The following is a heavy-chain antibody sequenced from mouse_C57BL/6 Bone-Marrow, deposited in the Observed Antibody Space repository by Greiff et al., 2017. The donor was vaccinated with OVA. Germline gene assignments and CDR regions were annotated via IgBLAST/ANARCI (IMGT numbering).Heavy chain of an antibody. CDR3: ARRGSRNPYYFDY. D-gene: IGHD2-1*01. Sequence: EVTLVESGPELVKPGASVKIPCKASGYTFTDYNMDWVKQSHGKSLEWIGDINPNNGGTIYNQKFKGKATLTVDKSSSTAYMQLSSLTSEDTAVYYCARRGSRNPYYFDYWGQGTTLTVSS. CDR1: GYTFTDYN. CDR2: INPNNGGT. J-gene: IGHJ2*01. V-gene: IGHV1-18*01.